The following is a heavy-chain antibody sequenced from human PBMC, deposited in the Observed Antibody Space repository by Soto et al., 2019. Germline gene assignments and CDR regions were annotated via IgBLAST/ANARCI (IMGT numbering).Heavy chain of an antibody. J-gene: IGHJ4*02. D-gene: IGHD3-16*01. Sequence: QVQLVESGGGVVQPGTSLRLSCVASGFSFSDYPMHWVRQAPGKGLEWVAIMWHDGTNIYYAESVRGRFTISRDNSEKTLYLQLNSLRAEDTGTYVCARPEFIDDHGLAFDHWGLGALVIVSS. V-gene: IGHV3-33*01. CDR3: ARPEFIDDHGLAFDH. CDR1: GFSFSDYP. CDR2: MWHDGTNI.